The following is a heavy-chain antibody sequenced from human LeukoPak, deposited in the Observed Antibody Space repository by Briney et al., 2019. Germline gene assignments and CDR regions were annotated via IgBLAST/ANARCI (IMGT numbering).Heavy chain of an antibody. J-gene: IGHJ4*02. CDR1: GFTFGDYA. CDR3: TRAFEPNTGWYIHFY. V-gene: IGHV3-49*04. D-gene: IGHD6-19*01. CDR2: IRSKAYGGTT. Sequence: GGSLRLSCTTSGFTFGDYAVSWVRQAPGKGLEWVGVIRSKAYGGTTESAPSVKDRFSILRDDSKSIAYLQMNSLRTGDAAVYYCTRAFEPNTGWYIHFYWGQGTLVTVSS.